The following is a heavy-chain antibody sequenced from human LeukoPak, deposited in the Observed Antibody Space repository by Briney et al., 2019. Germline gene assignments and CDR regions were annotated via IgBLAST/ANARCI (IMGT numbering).Heavy chain of an antibody. J-gene: IGHJ3*02. CDR3: ARLTTIVVVPAAHDAFDI. CDR2: IYYTGAT. Sequence: SETLSLTCTVSGGSISNYYWTWIRQPPGKGLEWIGYIYYTGATSYNPSLKSRVTISVDTSKNQFSLKLSSVTAADTAVYYCARLTTIVVVPAAHDAFDIWGQGTMVTVSS. D-gene: IGHD2-2*01. CDR1: GGSISNYY. V-gene: IGHV4-59*01.